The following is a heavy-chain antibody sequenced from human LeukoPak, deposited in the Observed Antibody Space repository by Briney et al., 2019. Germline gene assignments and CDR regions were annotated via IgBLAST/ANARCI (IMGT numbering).Heavy chain of an antibody. CDR1: GVSMSSSSYY. CDR2: VYYTGGT. D-gene: IGHD2-15*01. Sequence: SETLSLTCSVSGVSMSSSSYYWGWIRQPPGRGLEWIGSVYYTGGTYYNPSLKSRVTISIDTSKNQFSLKLNSVTAADTAVYYCAGEGVVAAIFDYWGQGTLVTVSS. CDR3: AGEGVVAAIFDY. J-gene: IGHJ4*02. V-gene: IGHV4-39*01.